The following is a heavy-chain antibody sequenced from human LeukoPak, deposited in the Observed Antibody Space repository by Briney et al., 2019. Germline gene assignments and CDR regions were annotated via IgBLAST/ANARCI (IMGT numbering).Heavy chain of an antibody. Sequence: PGGSLRLSCAASGFTFNTYAMSWVRQAPGKGLEWVSGISASGGSTYYADSVKGRFTISRDNSKNTLYLQMNSLRAEDTAVYYCAKGLHYYDSSGYCPYYYGMDVWGQGTTVTVSS. D-gene: IGHD3-22*01. J-gene: IGHJ6*02. CDR2: ISASGGST. CDR3: AKGLHYYDSSGYCPYYYGMDV. V-gene: IGHV3-23*01. CDR1: GFTFNTYA.